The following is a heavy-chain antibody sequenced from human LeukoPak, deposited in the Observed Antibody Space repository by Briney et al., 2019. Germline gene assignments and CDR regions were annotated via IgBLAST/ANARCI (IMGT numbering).Heavy chain of an antibody. CDR2: INSDGSST. V-gene: IGHV3-74*01. CDR3: ARDRDTAMVDY. Sequence: GGSLRLSCAASGFTFSSYWMHWVRQAPGKGLVWVSRINSDGSSTSYADSVKGRFTISRDNAKNTLYLQINSLRAEDTAVYYCARDRDTAMVDYWGQGTLVTVSS. D-gene: IGHD5-18*01. J-gene: IGHJ4*02. CDR1: GFTFSSYW.